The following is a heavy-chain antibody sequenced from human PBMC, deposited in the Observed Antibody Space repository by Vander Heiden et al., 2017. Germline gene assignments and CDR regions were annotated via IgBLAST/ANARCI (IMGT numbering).Heavy chain of an antibody. V-gene: IGHV4-34*01. J-gene: IGHJ6*02. Sequence: QVQLQQWRAGLLTPSETLSLTCAVHGGSFSGYYCSWIRQPPGKGLEWIGEINHSGSTNCNPSLKSRVTISVDTSKNQFSLKLSSVTAADTAVYYCARDTFYCSSTSCYAYYYYGMDVWGQGTTVTVSS. CDR1: GGSFSGYY. CDR3: ARDTFYCSSTSCYAYYYYGMDV. CDR2: INHSGST. D-gene: IGHD2-2*01.